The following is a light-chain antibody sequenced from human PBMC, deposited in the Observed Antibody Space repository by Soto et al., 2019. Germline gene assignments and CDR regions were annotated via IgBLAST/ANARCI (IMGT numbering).Light chain of an antibody. CDR3: SSYTGTNTVV. CDR1: SSDVGGYNY. Sequence: QSVLTQPASVSGSPGQSITISCTGTSSDVGGYNYVSWYQQHPGKAPKLMIYDVTNRPSGVSNRVSGSKSGNTASLTISGLQAEDEADYYCSSYTGTNTVVFGGGTKLTVL. J-gene: IGLJ2*01. CDR2: DVT. V-gene: IGLV2-14*01.